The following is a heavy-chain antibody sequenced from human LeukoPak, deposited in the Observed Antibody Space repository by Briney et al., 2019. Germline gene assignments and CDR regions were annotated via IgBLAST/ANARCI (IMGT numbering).Heavy chain of an antibody. J-gene: IGHJ6*03. Sequence: GGSLRLSCAASGFTFSSYSMNWVRQAPGKGLEWVSYISSSSSTIYYADSVKGRFTISRDSAKNSLYLQMNSLRAEDTALYYCARDQYSGGYYYYMDVWGKGTTVTVSS. V-gene: IGHV3-48*04. D-gene: IGHD2/OR15-2a*01. CDR2: ISSSSSTI. CDR1: GFTFSSYS. CDR3: ARDQYSGGYYYYMDV.